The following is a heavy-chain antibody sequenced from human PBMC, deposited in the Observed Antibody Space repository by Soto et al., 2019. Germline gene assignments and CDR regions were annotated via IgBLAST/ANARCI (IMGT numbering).Heavy chain of an antibody. CDR3: AKSWGDTWQQSAFDI. CDR2: MSATGGST. Sequence: EVQLLESGGDLIQPGGSLRLSCAASGLSFSSYSMSWVRQVPGKGLEWVSGMSATGGSTYYADSVKGRFTTSRDNSRKTLYLQMNSLRADDTAVYYCAKSWGDTWQQSAFDICGLGTMVTVSA. V-gene: IGHV3-23*01. J-gene: IGHJ3*02. CDR1: GLSFSSYS. D-gene: IGHD5-18*01.